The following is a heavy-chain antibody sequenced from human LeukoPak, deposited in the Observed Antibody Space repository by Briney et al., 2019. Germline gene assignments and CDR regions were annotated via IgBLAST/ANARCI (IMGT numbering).Heavy chain of an antibody. D-gene: IGHD4-11*01. CDR2: ISYDGSNK. CDR3: ARTDYPTDY. V-gene: IGHV3-30-3*01. CDR1: GFTFSSYA. J-gene: IGHJ4*02. Sequence: QSGGSLRLSCAASGFTFSSYAMHWVRQAPGKGLEWVAVISYDGSNKYYADSVKGRFTISRGNSKNTLYLQMNSLRAEDTAVYYCARTDYPTDYWGQGTLVTVSS.